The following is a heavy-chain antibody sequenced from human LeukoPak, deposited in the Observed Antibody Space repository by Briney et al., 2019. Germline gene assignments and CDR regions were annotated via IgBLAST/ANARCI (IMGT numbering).Heavy chain of an antibody. CDR2: INHSGST. J-gene: IGHJ5*02. CDR3: ARGQDIVVVPAARGFDP. V-gene: IGHV4-34*01. D-gene: IGHD2-2*01. Sequence: SETLSLTCAVYGGSFSGYYWSWIRQPPGKGLERIGEINHSGSTNYIPSLKSRVTISVDTSKNQFSLKLSSVTAADTAVYYCARGQDIVVVPAARGFDPWGQGTLVTVSS. CDR1: GGSFSGYY.